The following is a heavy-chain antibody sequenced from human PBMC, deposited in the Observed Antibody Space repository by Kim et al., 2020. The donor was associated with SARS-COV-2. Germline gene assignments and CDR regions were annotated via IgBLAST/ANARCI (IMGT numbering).Heavy chain of an antibody. CDR3: AKPYYYGSGTSWELPKAVDY. V-gene: IGHV3-23*01. CDR1: GFTFSSYA. J-gene: IGHJ4*02. Sequence: GGSLRLSCAASGFTFSSYAMSWVRQAPGKGLEWVSAISGSGGSTYYADSVKGRFTISRDNSKNTPYLQMNSLRAEDTAVYYCAKPYYYGSGTSWELPKAVDYWGQGTLVTVSS. CDR2: ISGSGGST. D-gene: IGHD3-10*01.